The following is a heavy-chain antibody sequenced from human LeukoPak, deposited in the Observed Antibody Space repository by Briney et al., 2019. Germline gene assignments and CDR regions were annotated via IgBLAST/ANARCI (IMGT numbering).Heavy chain of an antibody. V-gene: IGHV3-11*04. CDR3: ARQADTAMLIWSFTDY. CDR2: ISSSGSTI. J-gene: IGHJ4*02. D-gene: IGHD5-18*01. Sequence: PGGSLRPSCAASGFTFSDYYMSWIRQAPGKGLEWVSYISSSGSTIYYADSVKGRFTISRDNAKNSLYLQMNSLRAEDTALYYCARQADTAMLIWSFTDYWGQGTLVTVSS. CDR1: GFTFSDYY.